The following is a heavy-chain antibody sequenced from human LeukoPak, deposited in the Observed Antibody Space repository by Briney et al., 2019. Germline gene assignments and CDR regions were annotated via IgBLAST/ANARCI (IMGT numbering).Heavy chain of an antibody. CDR1: GFTFRSYA. V-gene: IGHV3-23*01. CDR2: ISGSGVST. D-gene: IGHD4-17*01. J-gene: IGHJ4*02. CDR3: AKIGYGDFPGY. Sequence: GGSLRLSCGASGFTFRSYAMYWVRQAPGKGLEWVSGISGSGVSTYYADSAKGRFTISRDNSKNTLYLQMNSLRAEDTAVYYCAKIGYGDFPGYWGQGTLVTVSS.